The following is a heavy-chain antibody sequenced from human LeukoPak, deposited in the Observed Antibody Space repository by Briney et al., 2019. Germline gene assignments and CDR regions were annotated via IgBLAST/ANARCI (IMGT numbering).Heavy chain of an antibody. V-gene: IGHV3-33*06. CDR1: GFTFSSYG. CDR2: IWYDGSNK. CDR3: AKDSNESLDY. Sequence: GGSLRLSCVASGFTFSSYGMHWVRQAPGKGLEWAAVIWYDGSNKNYADSVKGRFTISRDNSKNTLYLQMNSLRAEDTAVYYCAKDSNESLDYWGQGTLVTVSS. J-gene: IGHJ4*02. D-gene: IGHD2-2*01.